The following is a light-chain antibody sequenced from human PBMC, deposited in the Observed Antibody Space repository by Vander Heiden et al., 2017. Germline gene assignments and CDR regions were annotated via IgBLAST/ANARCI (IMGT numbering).Light chain of an antibody. CDR2: YNN. V-gene: IGLV1-44*01. J-gene: IGLJ3*02. CDR3: AAWDDSLKGPV. Sequence: QSVMTQPPSASGTPGPRVIISCSGSSSNIGSNPVNWYQQVPGTAPKLLMYYNNQRPSGVPDRFSASKSGTSASLAISGLQADDEADYYCAAWDDSLKGPVFGGGTKLTVL. CDR1: SSNIGSNP.